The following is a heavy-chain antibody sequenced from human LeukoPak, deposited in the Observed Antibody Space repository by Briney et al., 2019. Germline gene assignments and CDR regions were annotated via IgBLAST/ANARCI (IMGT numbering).Heavy chain of an antibody. J-gene: IGHJ3*02. CDR1: GGSISSYY. V-gene: IGHV4-59*08. CDR2: IYYSGST. D-gene: IGHD3-10*01. CDR3: ARQRITMVRGVSGAFEI. Sequence: SETLSLTCTVSGGSISSYYWSWIRQPPGKGLEWIGYIYYSGSTNYNPSLKSRVTISVDTSKNQFSLKLSSVTAADTAVYYCARQRITMVRGVSGAFEIWGQGTMVTVSS.